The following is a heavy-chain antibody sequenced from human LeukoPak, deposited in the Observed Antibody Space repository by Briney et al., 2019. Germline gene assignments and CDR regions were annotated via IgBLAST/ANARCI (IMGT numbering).Heavy chain of an antibody. CDR2: IKQDGSEK. V-gene: IGHV3-7*03. J-gene: IGHJ3*02. CDR3: ARALPNDAFDI. CDR1: GFTFSSYA. Sequence: GGSLRLSCAASGFTFSSYAMSWVRQAPGKGLEWVANIKQDGSEKYYVDSVKGRFTISRDNAKNSLYLQMNSLRAEDTAVYYCARALPNDAFDIWGQGTMVTVSS.